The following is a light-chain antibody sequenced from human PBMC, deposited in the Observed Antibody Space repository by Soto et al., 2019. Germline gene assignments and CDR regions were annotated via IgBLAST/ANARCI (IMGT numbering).Light chain of an antibody. V-gene: IGLV2-23*02. CDR3: CSYARGSTYV. CDR1: SSDVGSYNL. CDR2: DVT. Sequence: QSVLTQPASVSGSPGQSITISCTGTSSDVGSYNLVSWYQQYPGKAPKLMIYDVTQRPSGVSNRFSGSKSGNTASLTISGLQAEDEADYYCCSYARGSTYVFGTGTKVTVL. J-gene: IGLJ1*01.